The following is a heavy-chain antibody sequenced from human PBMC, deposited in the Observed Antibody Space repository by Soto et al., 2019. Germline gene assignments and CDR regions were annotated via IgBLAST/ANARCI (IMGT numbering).Heavy chain of an antibody. CDR1: GGTFSSYA. V-gene: IGHV1-69*13. J-gene: IGHJ3*02. Sequence: SVKVACKASGGTFSSYAISWVRQAPGQGLEWMGGIIPIFGTANYAQKLQGRGTITADESTSTAYMELSSLRSEDTAVYYCATKRRYYDILTGSGAFDIWGQGTMVTVSS. CDR2: IIPIFGTA. D-gene: IGHD3-9*01. CDR3: ATKRRYYDILTGSGAFDI.